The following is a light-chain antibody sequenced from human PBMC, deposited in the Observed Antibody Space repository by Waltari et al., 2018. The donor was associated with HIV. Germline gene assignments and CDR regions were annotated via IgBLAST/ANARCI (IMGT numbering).Light chain of an antibody. CDR3: SSYTRSTVYV. Sequence: QSALTQPASVSGSPGQSITISCTGTTRDVGGYNYVSWYQQHPGKAPKLMIYEVSNRPSGVSNRFSGSKSGSTASLTISGLQAEDEADYYCSSYTRSTVYVFGTGTKVTVL. CDR2: EVS. J-gene: IGLJ1*01. CDR1: TRDVGGYNY. V-gene: IGLV2-14*01.